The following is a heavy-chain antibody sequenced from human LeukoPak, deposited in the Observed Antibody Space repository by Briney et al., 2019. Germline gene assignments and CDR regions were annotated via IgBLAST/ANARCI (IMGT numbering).Heavy chain of an antibody. CDR3: ARQNTYAAQYYFDY. J-gene: IGHJ4*02. D-gene: IGHD6-25*01. CDR2: VYYTGST. Sequence: SETLSLTCTVSGGSISNYYWSWIRQPPGKGLEWIGYVYYTGSTSYNPSLKSRVTISIDTSKNQFSLRLNSVTAADTAVFYCARQNTYAAQYYFDYWGQGTLVTVPS. CDR1: GGSISNYY. V-gene: IGHV4-59*08.